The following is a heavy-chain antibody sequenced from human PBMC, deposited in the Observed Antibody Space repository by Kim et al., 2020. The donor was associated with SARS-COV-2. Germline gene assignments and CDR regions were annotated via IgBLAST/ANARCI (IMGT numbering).Heavy chain of an antibody. D-gene: IGHD4-17*01. CDR2: IYYSGST. CDR1: GGSISSSSYY. Sequence: SETLSLTCTVSGGSISSSSYYWGWIRQPPGKGLEWIGSIYYSGSTYYNPSLKSQVTISVDTSKNQFSLKLSSVTAADTAVYYCASRGRMYTVTTFDYWGQGTLVTVSS. J-gene: IGHJ4*02. CDR3: ASRGRMYTVTTFDY. V-gene: IGHV4-39*01.